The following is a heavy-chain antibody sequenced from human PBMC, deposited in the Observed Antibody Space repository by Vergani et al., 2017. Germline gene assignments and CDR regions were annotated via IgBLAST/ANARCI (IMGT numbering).Heavy chain of an antibody. Sequence: VQLVQSGAEVKQPGESLYISCQISGYSFTNYWIGCVRQMPGKGLEWMGIIHPADSDTRYSPSFQGQVTISVDKSISTAYLQRSSLRASDSAMYYCARLYGRDSSGSKYFDYWGQGTLVTVSS. CDR3: ARLYGRDSSGSKYFDY. CDR2: IHPADSDT. CDR1: GYSFTNYW. V-gene: IGHV5-51*01. D-gene: IGHD3-22*01. J-gene: IGHJ4*02.